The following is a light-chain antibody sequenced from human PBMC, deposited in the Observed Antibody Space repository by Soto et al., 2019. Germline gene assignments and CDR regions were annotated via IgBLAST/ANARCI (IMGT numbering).Light chain of an antibody. V-gene: IGLV2-14*01. Sequence: QSALTQPASVSGSPGQSITISCTGTSSDIGGYYYVSWYQHHPGKAPKLLIYQVTNRPSRVSNRFSGSKSGNTASLTISGLQADDEADYYCTSYSSSDIFYVFGTETKVTVL. CDR1: SSDIGGYYY. CDR2: QVT. CDR3: TSYSSSDIFYV. J-gene: IGLJ1*01.